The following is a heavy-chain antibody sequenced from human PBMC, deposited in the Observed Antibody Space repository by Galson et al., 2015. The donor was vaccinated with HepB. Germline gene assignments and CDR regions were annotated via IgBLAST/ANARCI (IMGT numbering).Heavy chain of an antibody. Sequence: LRLSCAASGFTVSSNYMSWVRQAPGKGLEWVSVIYSGGSTYYADSVKGRFTISRDNSKNTLYLQMNSLRAEDTAVYYCARGPVDTAMVRYYWGQGTLVTVSS. CDR2: IYSGGST. CDR3: ARGPVDTAMVRYY. D-gene: IGHD5-18*01. J-gene: IGHJ4*02. CDR1: GFTVSSNY. V-gene: IGHV3-66*01.